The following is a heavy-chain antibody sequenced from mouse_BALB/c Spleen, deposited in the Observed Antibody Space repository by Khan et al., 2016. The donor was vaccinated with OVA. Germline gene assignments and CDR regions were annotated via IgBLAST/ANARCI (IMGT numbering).Heavy chain of an antibody. CDR1: GYNFTSYW. D-gene: IGHD2-1*01. CDR2: IFPGTGTT. CDR3: ARGYFGNYEVAY. V-gene: IGHV1S132*01. J-gene: IGHJ3*01. Sequence: VELQQSGAELVKPGASVKLSCKTSGYNFTSYWIQWVKQRPGQGLGWIGQIFPGTGTTYYNENFKGKATLTVATSSSKAYMPLSSLTSEDSAVDFCARGYFGNYEVAYWGQGTLVTVS.